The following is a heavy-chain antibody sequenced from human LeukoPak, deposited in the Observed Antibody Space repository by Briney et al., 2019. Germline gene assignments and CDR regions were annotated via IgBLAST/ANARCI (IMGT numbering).Heavy chain of an antibody. Sequence: PSETLSLTCAVSGGSISSGGYSWSWIRQPPGKGLEWIGYIYHSGSTYYNPSLKSRVTISVDRSKNQFSLKLSSVTAADTAVYYCARLVRRQQHLNWFDSWGQGTLVTVSS. J-gene: IGHJ5*01. CDR2: IYHSGST. CDR3: ARLVRRQQHLNWFDS. CDR1: GGSISSGGYS. D-gene: IGHD6-13*01. V-gene: IGHV4-30-2*01.